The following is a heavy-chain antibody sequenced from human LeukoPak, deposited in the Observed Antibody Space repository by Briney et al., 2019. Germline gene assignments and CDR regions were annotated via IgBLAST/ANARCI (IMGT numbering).Heavy chain of an antibody. D-gene: IGHD2-21*01. CDR3: ASAREYCGSAECYEYFQH. J-gene: IGHJ1*01. CDR2: IYSGGST. V-gene: IGHV3-53*01. CDR1: GFTVGTNS. Sequence: GGSLRLSCAASGFTVGTNSMSWVRQPPGKGLEWVSVIYSGGSTYYADSVNGRFTISRDNSRNTLFLQMNSLRAEDTALYYCASAREYCGSAECYEYFQHWGQGTLVTVSS.